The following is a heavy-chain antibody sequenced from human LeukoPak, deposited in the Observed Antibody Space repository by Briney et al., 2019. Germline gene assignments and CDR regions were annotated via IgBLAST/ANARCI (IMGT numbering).Heavy chain of an antibody. CDR1: GFSFDTYG. J-gene: IGHJ3*02. Sequence: GRSLRLSCAASGFSFDTYGIHWVRQAPGKGLEWVAVISSDGSKKSYGDSVKGRFTIYRDNSKSTLYLQMNSLRVDDTAVYYCAKAEREGGSPFGFDIWGQGTMVTVSS. D-gene: IGHD1-26*01. V-gene: IGHV3-30*18. CDR3: AKAEREGGSPFGFDI. CDR2: ISSDGSKK.